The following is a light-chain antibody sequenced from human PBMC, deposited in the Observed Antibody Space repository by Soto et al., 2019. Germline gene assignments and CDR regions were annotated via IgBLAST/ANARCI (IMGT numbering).Light chain of an antibody. J-gene: IGKJ2*01. CDR2: GAF. CDR1: QNIGDS. V-gene: IGKV1-39*01. Sequence: DIQMTQAPSSLSASVGDRVTITCRASQNIGDSLNWYQQKPGKAPKLLIYGAFNLQSGVPSRFSGIVSGTDCTLTVSSLQPEAFASYDCQHSWTVCQATKLEI. CDR3: QHSWT.